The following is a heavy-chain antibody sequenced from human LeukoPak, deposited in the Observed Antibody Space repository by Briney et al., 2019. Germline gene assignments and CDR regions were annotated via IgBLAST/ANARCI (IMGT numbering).Heavy chain of an antibody. CDR1: GFAFSDYW. CDR3: ATYTHWVAGDV. V-gene: IGHV3-7*01. Sequence: GGSLRLSCAASGFAFSDYWMSWVRQAPGKGLEWVANMNQDGSAKKYVDSVKGRFPISRDNARNSLYLQMSSLRAEDTAVYYCATYTHWVAGDVWGQGTTVTVSS. D-gene: IGHD3-16*01. J-gene: IGHJ6*02. CDR2: MNQDGSAK.